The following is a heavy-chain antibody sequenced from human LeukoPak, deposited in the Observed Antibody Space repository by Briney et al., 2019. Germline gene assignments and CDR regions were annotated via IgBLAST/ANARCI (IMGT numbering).Heavy chain of an antibody. J-gene: IGHJ4*02. V-gene: IGHV1-69*02. CDR3: ARVVGIAARSAFDY. Sequence: GASVKVSCKASGGTFSSYTISWVRQAPGQGLEWMGRIIPILGIANYAQKFQGRVTITADKSMSTAYMELSSLRSEDTAVYYCARVVGIAARSAFDYWGQGALVTVSS. D-gene: IGHD6-6*01. CDR2: IIPILGIA. CDR1: GGTFSSYT.